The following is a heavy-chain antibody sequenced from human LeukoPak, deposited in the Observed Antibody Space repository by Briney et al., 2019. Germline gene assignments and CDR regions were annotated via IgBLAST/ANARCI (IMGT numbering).Heavy chain of an antibody. CDR1: GGTFSSYA. D-gene: IGHD4-23*01. CDR2: IIPIFGIA. CDR3: ARGRSYGGNSHFDY. Sequence: SVKVSCKASGGTFSSYAISWVRQAPGQGLEWMGRIIPIFGIANYAQKFQGRVTITADKSTSTAYMGLSSLRSEDTAVYYCARGRSYGGNSHFDYWGQGTLVTVSS. J-gene: IGHJ4*02. V-gene: IGHV1-69*04.